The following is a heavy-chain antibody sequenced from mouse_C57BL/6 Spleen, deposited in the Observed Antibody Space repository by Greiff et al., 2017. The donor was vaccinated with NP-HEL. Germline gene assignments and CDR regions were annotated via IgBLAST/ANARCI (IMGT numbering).Heavy chain of an antibody. CDR3: APNFYAMDY. V-gene: IGHV2-4*01. Sequence: VKLMESGPGLVQPSQSLSITCTVSGFSLTSYGVHWVRQPPGKGLEWLGVIWSGGSTDYNAAFISRLSISKDNSKSQVFFKMNSLQADDTAIYYCAPNFYAMDYWGQGTSVTVSS. CDR2: IWSGGST. CDR1: GFSLTSYG. J-gene: IGHJ4*01.